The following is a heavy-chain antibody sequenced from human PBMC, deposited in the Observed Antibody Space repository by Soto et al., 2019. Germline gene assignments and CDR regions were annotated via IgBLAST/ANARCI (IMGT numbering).Heavy chain of an antibody. D-gene: IGHD3-3*01. CDR2: ISYDGSNK. Sequence: PGGSLRLSCAASGFTFSSYGMHWVRQAPGKGLEWVAVISYDGSNKYYADSVKGRFTISRDNSKNTLYLQMNSLRAEDTAVYYCAKGDRPWSGYYFCSDYWGQGTLVTVSS. CDR3: AKGDRPWSGYYFCSDY. J-gene: IGHJ4*02. V-gene: IGHV3-30*18. CDR1: GFTFSSYG.